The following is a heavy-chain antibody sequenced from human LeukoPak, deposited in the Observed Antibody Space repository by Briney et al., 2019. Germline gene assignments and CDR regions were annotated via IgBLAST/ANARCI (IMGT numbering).Heavy chain of an antibody. J-gene: IGHJ6*02. CDR2: IYSDGRTT. D-gene: IGHD5-18*01. V-gene: IGHV3-66*01. CDR1: GFSVSDNY. CDR3: ARTGYTYYYYAMDV. Sequence: GGSLRLSCVASGFSVSDNYMNWVRQAPGEGLEWVSLIYSDGRTTFSADSVKGRFTISRDNSKNTLHLQMNSLRAEDTAVYYCARTGYTYYYYAMDVWGQGTTVTLSS.